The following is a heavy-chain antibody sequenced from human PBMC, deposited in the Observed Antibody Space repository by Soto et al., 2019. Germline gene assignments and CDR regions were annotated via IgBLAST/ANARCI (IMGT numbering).Heavy chain of an antibody. D-gene: IGHD3-10*01. CDR3: ARGRASGSYYLLDY. CDR1: GNTFTSYD. J-gene: IGHJ4*02. Sequence: ASVKVSCKASGNTFTSYDINWVRQATGHGLEWMGWINPNSANIGYAQKFQGRVTMTRDTAIRTAYMEVSRLRSDDTAVYYCARGRASGSYYLLDYWGQGTLVTVYS. V-gene: IGHV1-8*01. CDR2: INPNSANI.